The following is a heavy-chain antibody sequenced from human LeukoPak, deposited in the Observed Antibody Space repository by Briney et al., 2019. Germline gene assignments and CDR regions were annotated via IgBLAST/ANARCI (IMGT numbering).Heavy chain of an antibody. Sequence: SVTLSFTSSVYTFSSNYLHWVRLAPRPGQERMGWINPNRGGTNYAQKFQGSVTMARDTSISTGYMEMSSLRSDDTAVYYCARDRGVILSHFDYWGQGTLVTVSS. CDR3: ARDRGVILSHFDY. V-gene: IGHV1-2*02. D-gene: IGHD2/OR15-2a*01. J-gene: IGHJ4*02. CDR1: VYTFSSNY. CDR2: INPNRGGT.